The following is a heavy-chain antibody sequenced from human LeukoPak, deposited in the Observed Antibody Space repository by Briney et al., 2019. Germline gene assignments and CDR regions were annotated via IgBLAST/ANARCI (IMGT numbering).Heavy chain of an antibody. D-gene: IGHD4-17*01. V-gene: IGHV3-30*09. CDR1: GFTFSSYA. Sequence: PGGSLRLSCAASGFTFSSYAMHWVRQAPGKGLEWVAVISYDGSNKYYADSVKGRFAIPRDNSKNTLYLQMNSLRAEDTAVYYCAREVDYGDYVHFDYWGQGTLVTVSS. J-gene: IGHJ4*02. CDR2: ISYDGSNK. CDR3: AREVDYGDYVHFDY.